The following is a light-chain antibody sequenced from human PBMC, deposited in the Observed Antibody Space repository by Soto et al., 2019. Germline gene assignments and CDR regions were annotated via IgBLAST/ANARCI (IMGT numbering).Light chain of an antibody. CDR3: HSYDRSLSGSV. V-gene: IGLV1-40*01. CDR2: ANN. J-gene: IGLJ3*02. Sequence: QSALTQPPSVSGAPGQRVTISCSGGSSNIGAGYDVHWYQQLPETAPKLLIYANNIRPSGVPDRFSGSKSGTSASLAITGLQAEDEADYYCHSYDRSLSGSVFGGGTKVTVL. CDR1: SSNIGAGYD.